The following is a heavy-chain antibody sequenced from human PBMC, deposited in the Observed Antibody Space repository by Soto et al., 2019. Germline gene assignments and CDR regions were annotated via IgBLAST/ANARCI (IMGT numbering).Heavy chain of an antibody. CDR3: ARQEDSSSRDNYFDY. Sequence: ASVKVSCKASGYTFTGYYMHWVRQAPGQGLEWMGWINPNSGGTNYAQKFQGWVTMTRDTSISTAYMELSRLRSDDTAVYYCARQEDSSSRDNYFDYWGQGTLVTVSS. CDR2: INPNSGGT. CDR1: GYTFTGYY. J-gene: IGHJ4*02. V-gene: IGHV1-2*04. D-gene: IGHD6-13*01.